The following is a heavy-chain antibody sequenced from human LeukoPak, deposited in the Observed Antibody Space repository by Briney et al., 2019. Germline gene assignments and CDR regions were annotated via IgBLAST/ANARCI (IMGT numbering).Heavy chain of an antibody. V-gene: IGHV3-23*01. J-gene: IGHJ4*02. Sequence: QPGGSLRLSCAASGFTFSSYAMSWVRQAPGKGLEWVSGISGSGDNTYYADSVKGRFTISRDNSKNTLYVQVNSLGTEDTAAYYCAKGSYYDSSGSFYFDYWGQGTPVTVSS. CDR3: AKGSYYDSSGSFYFDY. CDR2: ISGSGDNT. CDR1: GFTFSSYA. D-gene: IGHD3-22*01.